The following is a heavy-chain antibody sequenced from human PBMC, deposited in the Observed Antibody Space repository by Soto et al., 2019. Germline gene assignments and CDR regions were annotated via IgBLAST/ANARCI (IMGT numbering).Heavy chain of an antibody. J-gene: IGHJ1*01. Sequence: TLSLTCTVSGGSISSGDYYWSWIRQPPGKGLEWIGYIYYSGSTYYNPSLKSRVTISVDTSKNQFSLKLSSVTAADTAVYYCARARGGWLRATFKHWGQGTMVTVYS. D-gene: IGHD5-12*01. V-gene: IGHV4-30-4*01. CDR3: ARARGGWLRATFKH. CDR2: IYYSGST. CDR1: GGSISSGDYY.